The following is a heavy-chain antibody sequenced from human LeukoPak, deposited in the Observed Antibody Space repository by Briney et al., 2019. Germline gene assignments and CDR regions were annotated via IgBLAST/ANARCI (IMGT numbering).Heavy chain of an antibody. D-gene: IGHD5-24*01. V-gene: IGHV4-30-2*01. CDR1: GGSISSGGYS. CDR2: IYHSGST. CDR3: ARGLPMATPLAVDY. Sequence: SETLSLTCAVSGGSISSGGYSWSWIRQPPGKGLEWIGYIYHSGSTYYNPSLKSRVTISVDRSKNQFSLKLSSVTAADTAVYYCARGLPMATPLAVDYWGQGTLVTVSS. J-gene: IGHJ4*02.